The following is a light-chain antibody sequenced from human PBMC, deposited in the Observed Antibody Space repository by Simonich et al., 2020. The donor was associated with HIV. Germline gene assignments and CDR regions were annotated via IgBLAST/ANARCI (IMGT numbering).Light chain of an antibody. CDR3: LLYYGGTRV. Sequence: QTVVTQEPSLTVSPGGTVTLTCASSTGAVTSGYYPNWIQQKPGQAPRTLIYSTTNKYAWTPGRFSGSLLGGKAALTLSGVQPEDEAEYYCLLYYGGTRVFGGGTKLTVL. V-gene: IGLV7-43*01. CDR2: STT. J-gene: IGLJ3*02. CDR1: TGAVTSGYY.